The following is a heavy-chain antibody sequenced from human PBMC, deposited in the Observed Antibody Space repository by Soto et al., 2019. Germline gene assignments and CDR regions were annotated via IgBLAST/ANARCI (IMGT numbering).Heavy chain of an antibody. Sequence: RGSLRLSCAASGFTFSSYAMSWVRQAPGKGLEWVSTISGSGGYTYYADSVKGRFTISRDNSKNTLYLQMNSLRAEDTAVYFSAKDPLKWELRFEPSYYFDYWGQGTLVTVSS. V-gene: IGHV3-23*01. CDR3: AKDPLKWELRFEPSYYFDY. D-gene: IGHD1-26*01. CDR2: ISGSGGYT. J-gene: IGHJ4*02. CDR1: GFTFSSYA.